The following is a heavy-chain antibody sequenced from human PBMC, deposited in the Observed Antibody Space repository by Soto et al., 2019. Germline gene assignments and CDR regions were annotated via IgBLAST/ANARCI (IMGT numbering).Heavy chain of an antibody. V-gene: IGHV3-74*01. Sequence: LRLSFAASGFTFSSYWMHWVRQAPGKGLVWVSRINSDGSSTSYADSVKGRFTISRDNAKNTLYLQMNSLRAEDTAVYYCAREAVPAAPGWFDPWGQGTLVTVSS. CDR1: GFTFSSYW. J-gene: IGHJ5*02. CDR3: AREAVPAAPGWFDP. D-gene: IGHD2-2*01. CDR2: INSDGSST.